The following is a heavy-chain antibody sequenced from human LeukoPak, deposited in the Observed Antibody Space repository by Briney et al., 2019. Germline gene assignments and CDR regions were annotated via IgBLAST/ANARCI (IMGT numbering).Heavy chain of an antibody. CDR1: GGSISSYY. CDR2: IYYSGST. D-gene: IGHD5-24*01. J-gene: IGHJ4*02. V-gene: IGHV4-59*01. Sequence: SETLSLTCTVSGGSISSYYWSWIRQPPGKGLEWIGYIYYSGSTNYNPSLKSRVTISVDTSKNQFSLKLSSVTAADTAVYYSAGRDGYNGVFDYWGQGTLVTVSS. CDR3: AGRDGYNGVFDY.